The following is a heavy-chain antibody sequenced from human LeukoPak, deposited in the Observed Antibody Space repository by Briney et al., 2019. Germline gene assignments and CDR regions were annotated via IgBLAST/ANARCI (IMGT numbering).Heavy chain of an antibody. V-gene: IGHV1-18*01. CDR3: ARGAAAGTPAEYFQH. CDR2: ISAYNGNT. J-gene: IGHJ1*01. D-gene: IGHD6-13*01. CDR1: GYTFTSYG. Sequence: EASVKVSCKASGYTFTSYGISWVRRAPGQGLKWMGWISAYNGNTNYAQKLQGRVTMTTDTSTSTAYMELRSLRSDDTAVYYCARGAAAGTPAEYFQHWGQGTLVTVSS.